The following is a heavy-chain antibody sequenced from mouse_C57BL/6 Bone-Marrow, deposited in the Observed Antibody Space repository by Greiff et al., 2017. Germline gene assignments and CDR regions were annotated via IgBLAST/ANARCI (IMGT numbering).Heavy chain of an antibody. CDR2: IYPRSGNT. J-gene: IGHJ3*01. V-gene: IGHV1-81*01. CDR1: GYTFTSYG. Sequence: QVHVKQSGAELVRPGASVKLSCKASGYTFTSYGISWVKQRTGQGLEWIGEIYPRSGNTYYNEKFKGKATLTADKSSSTAYMELRSLTSEDSAVYFCARGQFRLRFAYWGQGTLVTVSA. D-gene: IGHD3-2*02. CDR3: ARGQFRLRFAY.